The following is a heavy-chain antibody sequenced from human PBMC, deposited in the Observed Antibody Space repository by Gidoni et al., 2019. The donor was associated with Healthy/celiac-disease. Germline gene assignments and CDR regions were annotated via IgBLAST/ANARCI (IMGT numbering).Heavy chain of an antibody. CDR1: GFTFSSYA. D-gene: IGHD1-7*01. V-gene: IGHV3-23*01. CDR3: AKDQNWNYLGGWFDP. Sequence: EVQLLESGGGLVQPGGSLRLSCVACGFTFSSYAMSWVRQAPGKGLEWVSAISGSGGSTYYADSVKGRFTISRDNSKNTLYLQMNSLRAEDTAVYYCAKDQNWNYLGGWFDPWGQGTLVTVSS. CDR2: ISGSGGST. J-gene: IGHJ5*02.